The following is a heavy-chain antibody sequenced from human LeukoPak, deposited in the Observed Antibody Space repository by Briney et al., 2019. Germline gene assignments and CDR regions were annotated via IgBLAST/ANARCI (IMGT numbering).Heavy chain of an antibody. CDR3: ARGLVVTHGIDP. CDR1: GGSISSGGYY. CDR2: IYYRGST. V-gene: IGHV4-31*03. Sequence: KASQTLSLTCTVSGGSISSGGYYWSWIRQHPGKGLEWIGYIYYRGSTYYNPSLKSRVTISVDTSKNQFSLKLSSVTAADTAVYYCARGLVVTHGIDPWGQGTLVTVSS. D-gene: IGHD3-22*01. J-gene: IGHJ5*02.